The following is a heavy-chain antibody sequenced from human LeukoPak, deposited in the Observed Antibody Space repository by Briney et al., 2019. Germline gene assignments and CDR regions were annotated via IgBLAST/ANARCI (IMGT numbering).Heavy chain of an antibody. Sequence: SETLSLTCTVSGGSISSSSYYWGWIRQPPRKGRGWLGNIFYSGSTYYNPSLQSRVTISVDTSKNQLSLNLSSVTAADTAVYYCARQYDNSGYYYFHYWGQGTLVTVSS. D-gene: IGHD3-22*01. J-gene: IGHJ4*02. V-gene: IGHV4-39*01. CDR1: GGSISSSSYY. CDR3: ARQYDNSGYYYFHY. CDR2: IFYSGST.